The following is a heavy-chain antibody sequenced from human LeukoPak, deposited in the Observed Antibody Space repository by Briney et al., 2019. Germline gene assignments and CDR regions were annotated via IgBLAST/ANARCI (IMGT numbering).Heavy chain of an antibody. J-gene: IGHJ4*02. D-gene: IGHD1-14*01. CDR2: IKQDGSEK. Sequence: GGSLRLSCAASGFTFSSFWVTWVRQAPGKGLEWVANIKQDGSEKYYVDSVMGRFTISKDNAKKSLYLQMNSLRAEDTAVYYCARGRNSDSWGRGTLVTVSS. V-gene: IGHV3-7*05. CDR1: GFTFSSFW. CDR3: ARGRNSDS.